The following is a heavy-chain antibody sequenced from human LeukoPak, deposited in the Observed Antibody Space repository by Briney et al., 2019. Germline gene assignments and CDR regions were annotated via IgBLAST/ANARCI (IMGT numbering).Heavy chain of an antibody. J-gene: IGHJ6*03. Sequence: HPGRSLRLSCAASGFTFSSYAMHWVRQAPGKGLEWVAVISYDGSNKYYADSVKGRFTISRDNSKNTLYLQMNSLRAEDTAVYYCARVSNSSSWYGYYYYYYMDVWGKGTTVTVSS. CDR3: ARVSNSSSWYGYYYYYYMDV. CDR2: ISYDGSNK. V-gene: IGHV3-30*01. CDR1: GFTFSSYA. D-gene: IGHD6-13*01.